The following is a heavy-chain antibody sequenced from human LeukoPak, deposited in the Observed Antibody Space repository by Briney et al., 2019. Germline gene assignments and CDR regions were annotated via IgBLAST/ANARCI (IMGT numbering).Heavy chain of an antibody. CDR1: GFTVSSNY. CDR3: ARSTAMVTLGFDP. J-gene: IGHJ5*02. Sequence: GGSLRLSCAASGFTVSSNYMSWVRQAPGKGLEWVSVIYSGGSTYYADSVKGRFTISRDNSKNTLYLQMNSLRAEDTAVYYCARSTAMVTLGFDPWGQGTLVTVSS. D-gene: IGHD5-18*01. V-gene: IGHV3-53*01. CDR2: IYSGGST.